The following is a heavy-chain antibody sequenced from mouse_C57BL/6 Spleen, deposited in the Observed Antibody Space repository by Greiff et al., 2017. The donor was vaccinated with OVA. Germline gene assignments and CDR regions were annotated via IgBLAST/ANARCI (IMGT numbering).Heavy chain of an antibody. J-gene: IGHJ2*01. CDR1: GYAFSSSW. D-gene: IGHD2-4*01. Sequence: VQLQQSGPELVKPGASVKISCKASGYAFSSSWMNWVKQRPGKGLEWIGRIYPGDGDTNYNGKFKGKATLTADKSSSTAYMQLSSLTSEDSAVYFCALIYYDYDEYFDYWGQGTTLTVSS. CDR2: IYPGDGDT. CDR3: ALIYYDYDEYFDY. V-gene: IGHV1-82*01.